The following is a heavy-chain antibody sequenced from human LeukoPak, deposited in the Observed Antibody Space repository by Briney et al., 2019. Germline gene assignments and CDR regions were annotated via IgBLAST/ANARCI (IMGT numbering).Heavy chain of an antibody. Sequence: SETLSLTCAVTGGSINNNWWTWVRQPPGKGLEWIGEIFQSARTNYNPSLKSRVTMSIDKSRNQFSLTMSSVTAADTAVYYSAGVRLGNSGFSEYFEHWGQGTLVTVSS. D-gene: IGHD3-16*01. V-gene: IGHV4-4*02. J-gene: IGHJ1*01. CDR3: AGVRLGNSGFSEYFEH. CDR1: GGSINNNW. CDR2: IFQSART.